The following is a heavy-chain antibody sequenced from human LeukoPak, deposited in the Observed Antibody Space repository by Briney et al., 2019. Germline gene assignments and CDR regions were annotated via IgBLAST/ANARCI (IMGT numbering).Heavy chain of an antibody. Sequence: SETLSLTCAVYGGSFSGYYWSWIRQPPGKGLEWIGEINHSGSTNYNPSLKSRVTISVDTSKNQLSLKLSSVTAADTAVCYCAREVVDIVATTLSYFDYWGQGTLVTVSS. J-gene: IGHJ4*02. CDR1: GGSFSGYY. D-gene: IGHD5-12*01. CDR3: AREVVDIVATTLSYFDY. V-gene: IGHV4-34*01. CDR2: INHSGST.